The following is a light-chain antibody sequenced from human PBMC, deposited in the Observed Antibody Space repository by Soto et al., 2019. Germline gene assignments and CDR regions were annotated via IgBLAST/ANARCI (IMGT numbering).Light chain of an antibody. Sequence: QSALTQPPSASGSPGQSVTISCAGTINDVGGYNYVSWYQQHPGKVPQLMIYQVTKRPSGVPDRFSASKSDTTASLTISGLQVEDEGDYYCMSYAGGNRFVFGTGTKVTVL. CDR1: INDVGGYNY. CDR3: MSYAGGNRFV. J-gene: IGLJ1*01. V-gene: IGLV2-8*01. CDR2: QVT.